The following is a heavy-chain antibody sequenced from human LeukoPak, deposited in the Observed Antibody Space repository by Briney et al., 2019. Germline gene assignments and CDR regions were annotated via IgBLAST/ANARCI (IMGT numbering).Heavy chain of an antibody. CDR2: ISYDGSNK. CDR1: GFTFSSYG. J-gene: IGHJ4*02. Sequence: GGSLRLSCAASGFTFSSYGMHWVRQAPGKGLEWVAVISYDGSNKYCADSVKGRFTISRDNSMNTLWLQTNSLRAEDTAVYYCARDGPGHFDYWGQGTLVTVSS. V-gene: IGHV3-30*03. CDR3: ARDGPGHFDY.